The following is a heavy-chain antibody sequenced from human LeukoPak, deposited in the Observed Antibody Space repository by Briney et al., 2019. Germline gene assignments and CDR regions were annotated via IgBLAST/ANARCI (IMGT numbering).Heavy chain of an antibody. CDR3: AKDDGYSYGPALFDY. V-gene: IGHV3-23*01. J-gene: IGHJ4*02. D-gene: IGHD5-18*01. Sequence: PGGSLRLTCAASGFTFSSYAMSWVRQASGKGLEWVSAISGSGGSTYYADSVKGRFTISRDNSKNTLYLQMNSLRAEDTAVYYCAKDDGYSYGPALFDYWGQGTLVTVSS. CDR1: GFTFSSYA. CDR2: ISGSGGST.